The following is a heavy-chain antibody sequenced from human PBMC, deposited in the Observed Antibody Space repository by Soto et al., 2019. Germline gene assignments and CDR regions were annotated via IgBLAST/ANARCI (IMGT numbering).Heavy chain of an antibody. V-gene: IGHV4-30-4*01. CDR3: ARVKGTVTTTRDYYFDY. Sequence: SETLSLTCTVSGGSISSGDYYWSWIRQPPGKGLEWIGYIYYSGSTYYNPSLKSRVTISVDTSKNQSSLKLSSVTAADTAVYYCARVKGTVTTTRDYYFDYWGQGTLVTVSS. D-gene: IGHD4-17*01. J-gene: IGHJ4*02. CDR2: IYYSGST. CDR1: GGSISSGDYY.